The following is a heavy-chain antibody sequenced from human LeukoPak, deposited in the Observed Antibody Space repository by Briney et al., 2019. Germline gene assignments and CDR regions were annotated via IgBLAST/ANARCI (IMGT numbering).Heavy chain of an antibody. V-gene: IGHV4-59*01. D-gene: IGHD6-13*01. CDR2: IYYSGST. CDR1: GGSISGYY. Sequence: SETLSLTCTVSGGSISGYYWSWIRQPPGEGLEWSGDIYYSGSTNYNPSLKSRVTISVDTSKNQFSLKLSSVTAADTAVYYCARGCSAGTPHNWFDPWGQGTLVTVSS. CDR3: ARGCSAGTPHNWFDP. J-gene: IGHJ5*02.